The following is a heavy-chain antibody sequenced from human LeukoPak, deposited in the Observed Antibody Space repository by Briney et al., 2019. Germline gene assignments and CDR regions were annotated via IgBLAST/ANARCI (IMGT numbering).Heavy chain of an antibody. V-gene: IGHV3-48*02. D-gene: IGHD1-26*01. CDR1: GFTFSSYS. CDR3: ASSGNYRFDY. Sequence: PGGSLRLSCAASGFTFSSYSMNWVRQAPGKGPEWVSHINTNIRITAYADSVKGRFTISRDNAKNSLYLQMNSLRDEDTAVYYCASSGNYRFDYWGQGTLVTVSS. J-gene: IGHJ4*02. CDR2: INTNIRIT.